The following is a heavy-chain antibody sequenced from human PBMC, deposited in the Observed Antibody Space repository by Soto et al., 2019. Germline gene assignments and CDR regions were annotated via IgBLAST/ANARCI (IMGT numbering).Heavy chain of an antibody. CDR2: VNAGNGNT. CDR1: GYTSADFG. CDR3: ARDGAVAGGINFDY. D-gene: IGHD6-19*01. V-gene: IGHV1-18*04. J-gene: IGHJ4*02. Sequence: ASVKVSCKASGYTSADFGISWVRQAPGQGLEWMGWVNAGNGNTKYSQKFQGRVTITRDTSASTAYMELSSLRSEDTAVYYCARDGAVAGGINFDYWGQGTLVTVSS.